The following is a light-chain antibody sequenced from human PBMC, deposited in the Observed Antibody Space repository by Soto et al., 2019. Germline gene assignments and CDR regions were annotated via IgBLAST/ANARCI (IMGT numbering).Light chain of an antibody. J-gene: IGKJ1*01. CDR3: QQYSDSPRT. V-gene: IGKV3-20*01. CDR2: GAS. CDR1: QSISSNS. Sequence: DIVLTQSPGTLSLSPGVRATLSCRASQSISSNSLAWYQQKAGQAPRLVIYGASSRASGIPDRFSGSGSGTDFSLTISRLEPEDFAVYFCQQYSDSPRTFGQGTKVEIK.